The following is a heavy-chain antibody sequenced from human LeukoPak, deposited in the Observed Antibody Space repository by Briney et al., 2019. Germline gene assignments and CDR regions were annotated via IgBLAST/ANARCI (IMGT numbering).Heavy chain of an antibody. CDR2: INSDGSST. D-gene: IGHD3-10*01. CDR1: GFTFSSYG. CDR3: ARDPSYYGSGSYYYYYGMDV. V-gene: IGHV3-74*01. J-gene: IGHJ6*02. Sequence: PGRSLRLSCAASGFTFSSYGMHWVRHAPGKGLVWVSRINSDGSSTSYADSVKGRFTISRDNAKNTLYLQMNSLRAEDTAVYYCARDPSYYGSGSYYYYYGMDVWGQGTTVTVSS.